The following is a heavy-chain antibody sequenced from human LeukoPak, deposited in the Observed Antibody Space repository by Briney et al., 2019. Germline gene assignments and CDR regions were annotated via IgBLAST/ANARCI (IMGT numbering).Heavy chain of an antibody. Sequence: QPGGSLRLSCAASGFTFSSYWMHWVRQAPGRGLVWVSRVNSDGSSRSYANSVKGPFTIPRDNDKNTVYLQMNSLRAEDTAVYYCARSLGSSGYQDYWGQGTLVTVSS. CDR1: GFTFSSYW. J-gene: IGHJ4*02. CDR2: VNSDGSSR. D-gene: IGHD3-22*01. V-gene: IGHV3-74*01. CDR3: ARSLGSSGYQDY.